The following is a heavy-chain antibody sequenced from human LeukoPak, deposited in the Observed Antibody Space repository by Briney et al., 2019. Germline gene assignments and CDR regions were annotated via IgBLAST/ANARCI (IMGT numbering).Heavy chain of an antibody. J-gene: IGHJ5*02. CDR3: ARDRGSNWFDP. V-gene: IGHV3-48*01. CDR2: ISSSSSTI. CDR1: GFTFSSYS. Sequence: PGGSLRLSCAASGFTFSSYSMNWVRQAPGKGLEWVSYISSSSSTIYYAESVKGRFTISRDNAKNSLYLQMNSLRAEDTAVYYCARDRGSNWFDPWGQGTLVTVSS.